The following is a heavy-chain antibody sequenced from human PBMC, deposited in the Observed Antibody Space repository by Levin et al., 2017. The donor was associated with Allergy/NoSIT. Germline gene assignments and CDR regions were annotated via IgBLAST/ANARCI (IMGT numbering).Heavy chain of an antibody. CDR2: ISGSGGST. D-gene: IGHD1-26*01. CDR3: AKGFGWELLSAFDI. Sequence: GESLKISCAASGFTFSSYAMSWVRQAPGKGLEWVSAISGSGGSTYYADSVKGRFTISRDNSKNTLYLQMNSLRAEDTAVYYCAKGFGWELLSAFDIWGQGTMVTVSS. V-gene: IGHV3-23*01. J-gene: IGHJ3*02. CDR1: GFTFSSYA.